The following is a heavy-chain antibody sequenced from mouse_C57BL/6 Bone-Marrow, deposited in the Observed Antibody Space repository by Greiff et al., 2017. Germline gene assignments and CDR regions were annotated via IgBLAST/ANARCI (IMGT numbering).Heavy chain of an antibody. V-gene: IGHV5-17*01. Sequence: EVHLVESGGGLVKPGGSLKLSCAASGFTFSDYGMHWVRQAPEKGLEWVAYISSGSSTIYYADTVKGRFTISRDNAKDTLYLQMTRLRSEATAMYYCARMGRYYFECWGQGTTLTVSS. CDR3: ARMGRYYFEC. CDR2: ISSGSSTI. CDR1: GFTFSDYG. J-gene: IGHJ2*01. D-gene: IGHD4-1*01.